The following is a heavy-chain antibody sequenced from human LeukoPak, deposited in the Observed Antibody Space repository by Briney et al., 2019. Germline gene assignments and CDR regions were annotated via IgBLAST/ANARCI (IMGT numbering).Heavy chain of an antibody. CDR3: ARDRSLSVAGTFDF. CDR1: GFTFSNYR. V-gene: IGHV3-48*02. J-gene: IGHJ4*02. D-gene: IGHD6-19*01. Sequence: GGSLRLTCTGSGFTFSNYRMNWVRQAPGKGLEWISYSNAAGSPVSYAESVQGRFTISRDNAKNSLYLEMNSLRDDDTAVYYCARDRSLSVAGTFDFWGQGSLVTVSS. CDR2: SNAAGSPV.